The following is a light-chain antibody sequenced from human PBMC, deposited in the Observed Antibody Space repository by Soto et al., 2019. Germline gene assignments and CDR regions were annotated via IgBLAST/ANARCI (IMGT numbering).Light chain of an antibody. J-gene: IGKJ5*01. Sequence: EIVLTQSPGTLSLSPGERATLSCRASQSVSSSYLAWYQQKPGQAPRLLMSAASSRATGIPDRFSGSGSGTDFTLTISRLEAEDFAVYYCQQSSSSPITFGQGTRL. CDR2: AAS. CDR3: QQSSSSPIT. CDR1: QSVSSSY. V-gene: IGKV3-20*01.